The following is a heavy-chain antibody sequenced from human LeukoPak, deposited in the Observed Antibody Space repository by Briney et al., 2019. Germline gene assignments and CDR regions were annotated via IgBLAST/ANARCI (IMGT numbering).Heavy chain of an antibody. Sequence: GGSLRLSCAASGFTFSDHYMDWVRQAPGKGLEWVGRTRNKANSYTTEYAASVKGRFTISRDDSKNSLYLQMNSLKTEDTAVYYCARGSLMRDFWSGYGSGCYGMDVWGQGTTVTVSS. CDR1: GFTFSDHY. D-gene: IGHD3-3*01. V-gene: IGHV3-72*01. J-gene: IGHJ6*02. CDR2: TRNKANSYTT. CDR3: ARGSLMRDFWSGYGSGCYGMDV.